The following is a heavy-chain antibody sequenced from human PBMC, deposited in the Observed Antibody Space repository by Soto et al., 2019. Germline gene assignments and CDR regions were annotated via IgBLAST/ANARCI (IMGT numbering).Heavy chain of an antibody. J-gene: IGHJ4*02. CDR1: GFTFSSYS. V-gene: IGHV3-21*01. CDR3: ARGLIAATDY. Sequence: EVQLVESGGGLVKPGWSLRLSCAASGFTFSSYSMNSVRQAPGKGLEWVSSISSSNSYIYYADSVKGRCTISRDNAKNSLYLQMNSLRSEDTAVYYCARGLIAATDYWGQGTLVTVSS. CDR2: ISSSNSYI. D-gene: IGHD6-25*01.